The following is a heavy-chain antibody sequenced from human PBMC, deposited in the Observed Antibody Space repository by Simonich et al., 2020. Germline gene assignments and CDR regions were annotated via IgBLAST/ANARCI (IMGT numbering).Heavy chain of an antibody. CDR3: ARDQGGRAAAATDY. V-gene: IGHV1-18*01. CDR1: GYTFTSYV. J-gene: IGHJ4*02. Sequence: QVQLVQSGAEVKKPGASVTVYCKASGYTFTSYVKSWVRQAPGQGLELMGWIIAYNGNTNYAQKLQGRVTMTTDTSTSTAYMEQRSLRSDDTAVYYCARDQGGRAAAATDYWGQGTLVTVSS. D-gene: IGHD6-13*01. CDR2: IIAYNGNT.